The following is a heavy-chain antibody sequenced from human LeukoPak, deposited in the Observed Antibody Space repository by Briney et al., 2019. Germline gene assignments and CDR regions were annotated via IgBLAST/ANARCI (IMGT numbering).Heavy chain of an antibody. CDR2: IHCSGST. Sequence: SETLSLTCTVSGGSISSDTYYWSWIRQHPGKGLEWIGCIHCSGSTYYKPSLKSRLTISVDTSKNQFSLKLSSVTAADTAIYYCAAFLGDGSIDYWGQGTLSPSPQ. CDR1: GGSISSDTYY. V-gene: IGHV4-31*03. J-gene: IGHJ4*02. D-gene: IGHD3-3*01. CDR3: AAFLGDGSIDY.